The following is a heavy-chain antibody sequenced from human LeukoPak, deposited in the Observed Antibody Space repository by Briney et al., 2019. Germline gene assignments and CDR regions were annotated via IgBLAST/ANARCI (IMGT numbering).Heavy chain of an antibody. CDR2: IVVISST. J-gene: IGHJ4*02. CDR1: GFTFSNFA. V-gene: IGHV3-21*01. D-gene: IGHD6-13*01. Sequence: GGSLRLSCAASGFTFSNFAMTWVRQAPGKGLEWVSSIVVISSTYYADSLKGRFTISRDNAKNSLYLQMVRLRAEDTAVYYCARIGAGSSRDYWGQGTLVTVSS. CDR3: ARIGAGSSRDY.